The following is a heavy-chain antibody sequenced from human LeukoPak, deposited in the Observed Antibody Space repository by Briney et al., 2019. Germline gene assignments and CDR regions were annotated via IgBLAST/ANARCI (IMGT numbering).Heavy chain of an antibody. CDR1: GGSISSYY. V-gene: IGHV4-59*01. Sequence: SETLSLTCTVSGGSISSYYWSWIRQPPGKGLEWIGYIYYSGSTNYNPSLKSRVTISVDTSKNQFSLKLSSVTAADTAVYYCARGQLWRGYYYMDVWGKGTTVTISS. J-gene: IGHJ6*03. CDR2: IYYSGST. D-gene: IGHD5-18*01. CDR3: ARGQLWRGYYYMDV.